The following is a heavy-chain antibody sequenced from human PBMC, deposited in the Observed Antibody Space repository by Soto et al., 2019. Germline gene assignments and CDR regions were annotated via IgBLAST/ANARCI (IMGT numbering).Heavy chain of an antibody. V-gene: IGHV4-4*07. CDR1: GGSINSYW. Sequence: PSETLSLTCSVSGGSINSYWWSWIRQPAGKGLEWIGRVYSSGTTDYNPSLNSRATMSVETSKNQFSLKLTSATAADTAVYYCARDIGSYAYAEGYWGQGIQVTVSS. CDR2: VYSSGTT. CDR3: ARDIGSYAYAEGY. J-gene: IGHJ4*02. D-gene: IGHD2-2*01.